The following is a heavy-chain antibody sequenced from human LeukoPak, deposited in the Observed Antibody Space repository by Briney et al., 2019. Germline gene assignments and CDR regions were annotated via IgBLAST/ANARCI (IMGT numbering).Heavy chain of an antibody. CDR2: IYYSGST. D-gene: IGHD3-10*01. CDR1: GGSISSSSYY. V-gene: IGHV4-39*01. Sequence: SETLSLTCTVSGGSISSSSYYWGWIRQPPGKGLEWIGSIYYSGSTYYNPSLKSRVTISVDTSKNQFSLKLSSVTAADTAVYYCARHFLRQVLLWFGQNWFDPWGQGTLVTVSS. J-gene: IGHJ5*02. CDR3: ARHFLRQVLLWFGQNWFDP.